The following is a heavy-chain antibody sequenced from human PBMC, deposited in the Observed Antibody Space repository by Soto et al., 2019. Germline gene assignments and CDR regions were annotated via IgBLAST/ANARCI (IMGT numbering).Heavy chain of an antibody. CDR2: LSDSGSRT. Sequence: GGSLRLSCAASGFTVSSNYMSWVRQAPGKGLEWVSSLSDSGSRTYYADSVRGRFTVSRDNSKNTLYLQMNSLRPEDTAIYYCAKDRGGGFDYWGPGSLVTVSS. CDR1: GFTVSSNY. D-gene: IGHD2-15*01. CDR3: AKDRGGGFDY. V-gene: IGHV3-23*01. J-gene: IGHJ4*02.